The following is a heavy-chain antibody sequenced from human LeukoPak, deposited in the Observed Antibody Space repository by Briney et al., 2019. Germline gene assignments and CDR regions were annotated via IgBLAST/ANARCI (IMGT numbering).Heavy chain of an antibody. CDR1: GSIFTSYW. V-gene: IGHV5-51*01. CDR3: ATAGVYYYDSSGYHFDY. J-gene: IGHJ4*02. Sequence: GAALKISCKGAGSIFTSYWIGWVRPMPGKGLEWMGIIYPGDSDTRYSPSFQGQVTISADKSISTAYLQWSSLKASDSALYYCATAGVYYYDSSGYHFDYWGQGTLVTVSS. CDR2: IYPGDSDT. D-gene: IGHD3-22*01.